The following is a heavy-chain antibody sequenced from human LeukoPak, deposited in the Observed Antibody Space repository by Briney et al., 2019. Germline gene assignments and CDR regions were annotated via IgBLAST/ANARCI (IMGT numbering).Heavy chain of an antibody. Sequence: GASVTVSCKASGYTFTSYGISWVRQAPGQELEWMGGIIPIFGTANYAQKFQGRVTITPDESTSTAYMELSSLRSEDTAVYYCASRRWERYDAFDVWGQGTMVTVSS. D-gene: IGHD1-26*01. CDR2: IIPIFGTA. CDR1: GYTFTSYG. J-gene: IGHJ3*01. CDR3: ASRRWERYDAFDV. V-gene: IGHV1-69*13.